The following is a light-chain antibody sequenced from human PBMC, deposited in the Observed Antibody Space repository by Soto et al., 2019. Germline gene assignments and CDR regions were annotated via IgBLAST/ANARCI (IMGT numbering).Light chain of an antibody. V-gene: IGKV1-9*01. CDR3: QQLNSYPLT. CDR2: AAS. J-gene: IGKJ4*01. CDR1: QGISSY. Sequence: DIQMTHSPSTLSASVGGRFNITCRASQGISSYLAWYQQKPGKAPKLLIYAASTLQSGVPSRFSGSGSGTDFNLTISSLQPEDFATYYCQQLNSYPLTFGGGNKVDI.